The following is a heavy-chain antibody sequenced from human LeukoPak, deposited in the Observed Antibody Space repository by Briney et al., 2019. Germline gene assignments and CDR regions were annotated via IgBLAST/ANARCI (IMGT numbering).Heavy chain of an antibody. D-gene: IGHD3-3*01. CDR2: INWNGGST. J-gene: IGHJ5*02. CDR3: ARDLSSYHDFRSGEPNVGFDP. CDR1: GFTFDDYG. Sequence: TGGSLRLSCAASGFTFDDYGMSWVRQAPGKGLEWVSGINWNGGSTGYADSVKGRFTISRDNAKNSLYLQMNSQRAEDTALYYCARDLSSYHDFRSGEPNVGFDPWGQGTLVTVSS. V-gene: IGHV3-20*04.